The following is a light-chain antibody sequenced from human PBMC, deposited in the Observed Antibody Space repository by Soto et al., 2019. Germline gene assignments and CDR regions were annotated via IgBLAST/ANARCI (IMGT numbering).Light chain of an antibody. CDR3: AAWDDSLNGPV. V-gene: IGLV1-44*01. Sequence: QSVLTQPPSASVTPGQRVSISCSGSSSNIGNNTVNWYQQFPETAPRLLIYTTNQRHSRVPDRFSGSKSGTSASLAISGLQSEDEADYYCAAWDDSLNGPVFGGGTKLTVL. CDR1: SSNIGNNT. CDR2: TTN. J-gene: IGLJ3*02.